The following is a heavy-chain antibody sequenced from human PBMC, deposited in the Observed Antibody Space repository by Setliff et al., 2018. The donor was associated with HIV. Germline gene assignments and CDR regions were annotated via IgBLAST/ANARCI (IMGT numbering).Heavy chain of an antibody. CDR1: GVTFTTYS. D-gene: IGHD6-13*01. Sequence: ASVKVSCKTSGVTFTTYSTTWVRQAPGQGLEWMGGIIPIIRSAKYAQKFQGRVTITADKSTSTAYMELSNLRSEDTAVYYCAREVASYSSRFDAFDVWGQGTTVTVSS. CDR2: IIPIIRSA. CDR3: AREVASYSSRFDAFDV. J-gene: IGHJ3*01. V-gene: IGHV1-69*06.